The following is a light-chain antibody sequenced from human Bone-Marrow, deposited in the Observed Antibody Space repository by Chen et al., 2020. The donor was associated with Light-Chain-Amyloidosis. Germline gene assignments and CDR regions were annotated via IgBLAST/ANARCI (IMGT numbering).Light chain of an antibody. CDR3: QSADSSGTYEVI. CDR2: RDT. V-gene: IGLV3-25*03. J-gene: IGLJ2*01. Sequence: SYELTQPPSVSVSPGQTARITCSGDDLPTKYAYWYQQKPGQAPVLVIHRDTERPAGIAERFCGACSGTTDTLTISGVQAEDGADYHCQSADSSGTYEVIFGGGTKLTVL. CDR1: DLPTKY.